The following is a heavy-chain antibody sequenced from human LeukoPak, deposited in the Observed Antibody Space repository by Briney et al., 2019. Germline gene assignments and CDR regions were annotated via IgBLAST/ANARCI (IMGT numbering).Heavy chain of an antibody. D-gene: IGHD1-14*01. J-gene: IGHJ4*02. CDR1: GFIFNNYC. CDR2: IKQYGSEK. CDR3: ARAHRSRAFDY. V-gene: IGHV3-7*01. Sequence: GGSLRLSCAASGFIFNNYCMSWVRQAPGKGLEWVANIKQYGSEKYYVDSVKGRFTISRDNAKNTLYLQMNSVRAEDTAVYYCARAHRSRAFDYWGQGTLVTVSA.